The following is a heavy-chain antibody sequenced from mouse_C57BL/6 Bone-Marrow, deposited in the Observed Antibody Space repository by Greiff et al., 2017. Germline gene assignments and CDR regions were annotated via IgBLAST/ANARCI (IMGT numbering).Heavy chain of an antibody. CDR3: ARYFYY. CDR2: IYPGDGDT. V-gene: IGHV1-80*01. Sequence: VQLKQSGAELVKPGASVKISCKASGYAFSSSWMNWVKQRPGKGLEWIGQIYPGDGDTNYNGKFKGKATLTADKSSSTAYMQLSSLTSEDSAVYFCARYFYYWGQGTTLTVSS. CDR1: GYAFSSSW. J-gene: IGHJ2*01.